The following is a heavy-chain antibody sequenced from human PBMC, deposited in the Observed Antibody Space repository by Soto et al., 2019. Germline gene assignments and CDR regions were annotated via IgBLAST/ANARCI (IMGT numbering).Heavy chain of an antibody. D-gene: IGHD3-16*02. Sequence: KPSETLSLTCSVSGGSISGGGYYWTWIRQRPGKGLEWIGYIYYTGSTYYNPSLKSRVSISVDTSKNQFSLNLSSVTAADTAMYYCARVRNVPVVLDYWGQGTLVTVSS. CDR1: GGSISGGGYY. CDR3: ARVRNVPVVLDY. CDR2: IYYTGST. J-gene: IGHJ4*02. V-gene: IGHV4-31*03.